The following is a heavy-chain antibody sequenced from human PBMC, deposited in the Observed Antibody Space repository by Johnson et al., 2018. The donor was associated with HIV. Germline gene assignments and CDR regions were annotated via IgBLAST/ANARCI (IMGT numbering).Heavy chain of an antibody. J-gene: IGHJ3*02. Sequence: SGGGLVQPGGSLRLSCAASGFSFSFYWMSWVRQAPGKGLEWVANIKQDGSERYYVDSVKGRFTISRANAKNSLYLQMNSLRAEDTAVYYCARGVRLGYGRGGSCCGDALDIWGQGTTVTV. CDR3: ARGVRLGYGRGGSCCGDALDI. D-gene: IGHD2-15*01. CDR2: IKQDGSER. CDR1: GFSFSFYW. V-gene: IGHV3-7*01.